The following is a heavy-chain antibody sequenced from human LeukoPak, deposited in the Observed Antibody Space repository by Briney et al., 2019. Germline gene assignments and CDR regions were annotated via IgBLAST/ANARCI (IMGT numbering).Heavy chain of an antibody. Sequence: PSETLSLTCTVSGGSISSYYWSWIRQPPGKGLEWIGYIYYSGSTNYNPSLKSRVTISVDTSKNQFSLKLSSVTAADTAVYYCAREGVATITFDYWGQGTLVTVSS. J-gene: IGHJ4*02. V-gene: IGHV4-59*01. CDR2: IYYSGST. CDR3: AREGVATITFDY. D-gene: IGHD5-12*01. CDR1: GGSISSYY.